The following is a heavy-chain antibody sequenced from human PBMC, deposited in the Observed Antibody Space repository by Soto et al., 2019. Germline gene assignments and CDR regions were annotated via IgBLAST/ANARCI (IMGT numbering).Heavy chain of an antibody. CDR2: IYHSGST. CDR3: ASGVAVVTAAMRPFDY. D-gene: IGHD2-2*01. Sequence: PSETLSLTCAVSGGSISSSNWWSWVRQPPGKGLEWIGEIYHSGSTNYNPSLKSRVTISVDTSKNQFSLKLSSVTAADTAVYYCASGVAVVTAAMRPFDYWGQGTLVTVSS. V-gene: IGHV4-4*02. J-gene: IGHJ4*02. CDR1: GGSISSSNW.